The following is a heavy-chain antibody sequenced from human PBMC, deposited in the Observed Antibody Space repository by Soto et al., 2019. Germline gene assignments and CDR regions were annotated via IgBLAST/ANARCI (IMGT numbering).Heavy chain of an antibody. V-gene: IGHV3-30-3*01. CDR1: GFTFSSYA. Sequence: QVQLVESGGGVVQPGRSLRLSCAASGFTFSSYAMHWVRQAPGKGLEWVAVISYDGSNKYYADSVKGRFTISRDNSKNTLYLQMNSLRADDTAVYYCARARFVYSGCQDYWGQGTLVTVSS. J-gene: IGHJ4*02. D-gene: IGHD5-12*01. CDR2: ISYDGSNK. CDR3: ARARFVYSGCQDY.